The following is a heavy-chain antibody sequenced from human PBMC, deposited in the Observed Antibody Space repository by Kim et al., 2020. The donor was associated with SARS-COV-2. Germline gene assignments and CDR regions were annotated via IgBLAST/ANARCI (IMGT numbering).Heavy chain of an antibody. Sequence: GGSLRLSCAASGFTFSSYAMSWVRQPQGKGWEWVPAISVSGGTTYYAASVKGRFTISRDNSKNTLYLQMNSLRAEDTAVYYCAKTTNLVVVAATPFDYWGQGTLVTVSS. CDR2: ISVSGGTT. CDR1: GFTFSSYA. D-gene: IGHD2-15*01. J-gene: IGHJ4*02. V-gene: IGHV3-23*01. CDR3: AKTTNLVVVAATPFDY.